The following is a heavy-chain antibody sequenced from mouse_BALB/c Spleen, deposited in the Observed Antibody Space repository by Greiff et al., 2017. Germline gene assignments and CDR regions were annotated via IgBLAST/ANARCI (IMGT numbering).Heavy chain of an antibody. CDR2: ISTYYGDA. J-gene: IGHJ4*01. Sequence: QVQLQQSGAELVRPGVSVKISCTGSGYTLTDYAMHWVKQSHAKSLEWIGVISTYYGDASYNQKFKGKATMTVDKSSSTAYMELAILTSEDSAIYYCARGNDYDDGASMAYWGQGTLVTVSA. CDR3: ARGNDYDDGASMAY. V-gene: IGHV1S137*01. CDR1: GYTLTDYA. D-gene: IGHD2-4*01.